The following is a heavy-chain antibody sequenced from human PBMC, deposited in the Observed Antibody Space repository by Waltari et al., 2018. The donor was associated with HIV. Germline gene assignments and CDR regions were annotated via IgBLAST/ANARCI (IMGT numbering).Heavy chain of an antibody. CDR1: GDSISGYY. CDR3: ARQGVVVITPRRDFYYGLDV. J-gene: IGHJ6*02. D-gene: IGHD3-22*01. V-gene: IGHV4-4*07. CDR2: IYTTGST. Sequence: QVQLLESGPGLVKPSETLSLTCPVSGDSISGYYRSWIRQPPGKGLEWIGRIYTTGSTNYNPSLKSRVTMSVDTSKNQFSLNLTSVTAADTAVYYCARQGVVVITPRRDFYYGLDVWGQGTTVAVSS.